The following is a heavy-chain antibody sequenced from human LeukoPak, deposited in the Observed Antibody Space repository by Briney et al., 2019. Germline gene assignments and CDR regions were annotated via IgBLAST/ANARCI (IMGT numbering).Heavy chain of an antibody. D-gene: IGHD3-16*02. Sequence: GGSLRLSCAASGFTFSSYGLNWVRQAPGKGLEWVSYISSGGGTIYYADSVKGRFTISRDNAKSSLYLQMNSLRDEDTAVYYCAIYRSRSAAPSLTYWGQGTLVTVSS. CDR2: ISSGGGTI. V-gene: IGHV3-48*02. J-gene: IGHJ4*02. CDR1: GFTFSSYG. CDR3: AIYRSRSAAPSLTY.